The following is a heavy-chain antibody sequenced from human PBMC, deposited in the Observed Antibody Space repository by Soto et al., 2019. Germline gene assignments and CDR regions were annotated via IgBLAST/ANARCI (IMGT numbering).Heavy chain of an antibody. CDR3: WSLNTYYYDSSGYLLDY. V-gene: IGHV5-10-1*01. Sequence: PWGSLKISCKGSGYSFTSYWISWVRQKPVKGLQWMGRIDPSGSYTIYYPSFQGHGTISADKSIRTSFLQWRSLKASDTANVYLWSLNTYYYDSSGYLLDYWGQGTLVTVS. J-gene: IGHJ4*02. CDR2: IDPSGSYT. CDR1: GYSFTSYW. D-gene: IGHD3-22*01.